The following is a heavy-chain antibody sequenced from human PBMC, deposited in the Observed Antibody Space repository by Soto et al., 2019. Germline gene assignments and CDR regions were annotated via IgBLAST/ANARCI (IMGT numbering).Heavy chain of an antibody. V-gene: IGHV3-11*01. D-gene: IGHD2-2*01. CDR3: AVPAARCQEDAFDI. CDR1: GFTFSDYY. Sequence: QVQLVESGGGLVKPGGSLRLSCAASGFTFSDYYMSWIRQAPGKGLEWVSYISSSGSTIYYAGSVKGRFTISRDNAKNSLYLQMNSLRAEDTAVYYCAVPAARCQEDAFDILGQGTMVTVSS. CDR2: ISSSGSTI. J-gene: IGHJ3*02.